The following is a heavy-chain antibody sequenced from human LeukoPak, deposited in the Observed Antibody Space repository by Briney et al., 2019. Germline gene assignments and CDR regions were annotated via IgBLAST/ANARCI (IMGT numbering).Heavy chain of an antibody. CDR2: INHSGST. CDR3: ARVGPSGALDY. CDR1: GGSFSGYY. J-gene: IGHJ4*02. V-gene: IGHV4-34*01. Sequence: SETLSLTCAVYGGSFSGYYWSWIRQPPGKGLEWIGEINHSGSTNYNPSLKSRVTISEDTSKNQFSLKLSSVTAADTAVYYCARVGPSGALDYWGQGTLVTVSS. D-gene: IGHD3-16*01.